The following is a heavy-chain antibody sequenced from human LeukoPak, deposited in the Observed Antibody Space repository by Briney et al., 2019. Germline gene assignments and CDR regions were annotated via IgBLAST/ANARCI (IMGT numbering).Heavy chain of an antibody. D-gene: IGHD3-9*01. CDR2: IKQDGSEK. Sequence: GGSLRLSCAASGFTFSSYLVSWVRQAPGKGLEWVANIKQDGSEKYYVDSVKGRFTISRDNAKNSLYLQMNSLRAEDTAVYYCARVDRYYDILTGYYVVGQIDYWGQGTLVTVSS. CDR1: GFTFSSYL. J-gene: IGHJ4*02. CDR3: ARVDRYYDILTGYYVVGQIDY. V-gene: IGHV3-7*01.